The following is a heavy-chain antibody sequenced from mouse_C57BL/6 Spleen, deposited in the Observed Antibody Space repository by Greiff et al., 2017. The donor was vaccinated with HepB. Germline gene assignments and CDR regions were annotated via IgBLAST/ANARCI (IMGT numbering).Heavy chain of an antibody. V-gene: IGHV1-50*01. D-gene: IGHD4-1*01. CDR2: IDPSDSYT. CDR1: GYTFTSYW. CDR3: ARWWLANWDVRAMDY. Sequence: QVQLQQPGAELVKPGASVKLSCKASGYTFTSYWMQWVNQRPGQGLEWIGEIDPSDSYTNSNQKFKGKATLTVDKSSSTADMQLSSLTSEDAAVYYCARWWLANWDVRAMDYWGQGTSVTVSS. J-gene: IGHJ4*01.